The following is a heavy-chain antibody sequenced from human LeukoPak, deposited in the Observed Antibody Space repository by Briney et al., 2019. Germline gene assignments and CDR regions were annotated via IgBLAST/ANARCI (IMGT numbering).Heavy chain of an antibody. CDR2: IIPIFGTA. CDR1: GGTFSSCA. CDR3: ARDLGYSSGWYQEYY. J-gene: IGHJ4*02. Sequence: ASVKVSCKASGGTFSSCAISWVRQAPGQGLEWMGGIIPIFGTANYAQKFQGRVTITADESTSTAYMELSSLRSEDTAVYYCARDLGYSSGWYQEYYWGQGTLVTVSS. D-gene: IGHD6-19*01. V-gene: IGHV1-69*13.